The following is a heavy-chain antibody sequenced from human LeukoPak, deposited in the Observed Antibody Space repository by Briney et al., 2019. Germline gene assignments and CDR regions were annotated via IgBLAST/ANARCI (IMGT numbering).Heavy chain of an antibody. D-gene: IGHD2-2*01. Sequence: PSETLSLTCTVSGYSISSGYYWGWIRQPPGKGLEWIGSIYHSGSTYYNPSLKSRVTISVDTSKNQFSLKLSSVTAAGTAVYYCARGYCSSTSCYYFDYWGQGTLVTVSS. CDR2: IYHSGST. CDR1: GYSISSGYY. V-gene: IGHV4-38-2*02. CDR3: ARGYCSSTSCYYFDY. J-gene: IGHJ4*02.